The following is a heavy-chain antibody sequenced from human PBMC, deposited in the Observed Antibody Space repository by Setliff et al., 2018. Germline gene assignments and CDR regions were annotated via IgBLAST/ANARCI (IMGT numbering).Heavy chain of an antibody. CDR1: GDSISSRRNY. J-gene: IGHJ2*01. D-gene: IGHD3-16*01. V-gene: IGHV4-61*09. Sequence: PSETLSLTCTVSGDSISSRRNYWGWFRQPAGKELEWIGQIYTSWSTNYNPSLKSRVTISLDTSKNQFSLSLSSVTAADTAVYYCARPPRGGRWYFDLWGRGTLVTVSS. CDR3: ARPPRGGRWYFDL. CDR2: IYTSWST.